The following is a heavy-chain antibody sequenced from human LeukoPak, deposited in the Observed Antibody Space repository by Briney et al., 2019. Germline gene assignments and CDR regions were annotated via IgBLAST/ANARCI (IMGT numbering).Heavy chain of an antibody. D-gene: IGHD2-21*02. Sequence: GGSLRLSCAASGFTFSSYGMNWVRQAPGKGLEWVSHISSSSSSIYYADSVKGRFTISRDNADDSLYLQMNSLRAEDTAVYYCVRGDLGTFDPWGQGTLVTVSS. CDR1: GFTFSSYG. CDR2: ISSSSSSI. CDR3: VRGDLGTFDP. V-gene: IGHV3-48*04. J-gene: IGHJ5*02.